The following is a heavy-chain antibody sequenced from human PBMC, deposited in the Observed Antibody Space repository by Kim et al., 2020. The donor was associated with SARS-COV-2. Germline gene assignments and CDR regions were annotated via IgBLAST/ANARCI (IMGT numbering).Heavy chain of an antibody. CDR1: GGSISSGGYY. D-gene: IGHD3-3*01. CDR2: IYYSGST. CDR3: ARVGVPLYGYYDFWSGYSMYNWFDP. Sequence: SETLSLTCTVSGGSISSGGYYWSWIRQHPGKGLEWIGYIYYSGSTYYNPSLKSRVTISVDTSKNQFSLKLGSVTAADTAVYYCARVGVPLYGYYDFWSGYSMYNWFDPWGQGTLVTVSS. J-gene: IGHJ5*02. V-gene: IGHV4-31*03.